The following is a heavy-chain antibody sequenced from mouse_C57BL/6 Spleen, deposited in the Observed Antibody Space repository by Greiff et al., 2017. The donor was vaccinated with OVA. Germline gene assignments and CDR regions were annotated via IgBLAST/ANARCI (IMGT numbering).Heavy chain of an antibody. J-gene: IGHJ2*01. D-gene: IGHD3-1*01. CDR1: GYTFTSYW. CDR3: ARGTRGNFDY. Sequence: QVQLKESGAELVKPGASVKLSCKASGYTFTSYWMHWVKQRPGQGLEWIGMIHPNSGSTNYNEKFKSKATLTVDKSSSTAYMQLSSLTSEDSAVYYCARGTRGNFDYWGQGTTLTVSS. V-gene: IGHV1-64*01. CDR2: IHPNSGST.